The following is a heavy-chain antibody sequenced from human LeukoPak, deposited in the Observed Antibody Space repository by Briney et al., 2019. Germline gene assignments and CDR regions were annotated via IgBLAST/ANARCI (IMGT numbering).Heavy chain of an antibody. Sequence: GGSLRRSCAASGFTFSSYWMSWVRQAPGEGLESVAKIKQDGSEKYYVDAVKGRFTISRDNAKNSLYLQMNSLRAEDTAVYYCARVYLTGETFYYFDYWGQGTLVTVSS. CDR2: IKQDGSEK. CDR1: GFTFSSYW. V-gene: IGHV3-7*01. CDR3: ARVYLTGETFYYFDY. J-gene: IGHJ4*02. D-gene: IGHD7-27*01.